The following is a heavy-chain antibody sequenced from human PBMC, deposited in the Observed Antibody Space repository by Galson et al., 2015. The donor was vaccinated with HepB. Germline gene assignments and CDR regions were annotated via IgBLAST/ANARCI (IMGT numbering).Heavy chain of an antibody. CDR1: GYTFTSYD. D-gene: IGHD6-19*01. Sequence: SVKVSCKASGYTFTSYDINWVRQATGQGLEWMGWMNPNSGNTGYAQKFQGRVTMTRNTSISTAYMELSSLRSEDTAVYYCARGRGSSGWTLKRNWFDPWGQGTLVTVSS. CDR3: ARGRGSSGWTLKRNWFDP. CDR2: MNPNSGNT. V-gene: IGHV1-8*01. J-gene: IGHJ5*02.